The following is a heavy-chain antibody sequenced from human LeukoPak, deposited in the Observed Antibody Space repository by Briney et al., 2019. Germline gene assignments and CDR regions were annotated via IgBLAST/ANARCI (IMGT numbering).Heavy chain of an antibody. CDR3: WRPHCSNSVCSSSRVDF. CDR1: GGSMTSNNYY. CDR2: IHYSGST. Sequence: SETLSLTCTVSGGSMTSNNYYWGWIRQPPGKGLEWIVNIHYSGSTYYSPSLKNRVTISVDTSKNQFSLRLTSVTAADTAVYYCWRPHCSNSVCSSSRVDFWGQGTLVTVSS. V-gene: IGHV4-39*01. J-gene: IGHJ4*02. D-gene: IGHD2-8*01.